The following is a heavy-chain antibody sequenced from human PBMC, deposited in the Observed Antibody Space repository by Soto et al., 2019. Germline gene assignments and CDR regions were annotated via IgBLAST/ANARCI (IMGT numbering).Heavy chain of an antibody. CDR3: ARGPNWGYRFDS. CDR2: LIPLFGTT. CDR1: GGTFSGHA. Sequence: QVQLVQSGAEVKKPGSSVKVSCEASGGTFSGHAISWVRQAPGQGPEWMGGLIPLFGTTQHAQNFQDRLTITADKSTSTAYMELTSLRFDDTAIYDCARGPNWGYRFDSWGQGTLVTVSS. V-gene: IGHV1-69*06. J-gene: IGHJ4*02. D-gene: IGHD7-27*01.